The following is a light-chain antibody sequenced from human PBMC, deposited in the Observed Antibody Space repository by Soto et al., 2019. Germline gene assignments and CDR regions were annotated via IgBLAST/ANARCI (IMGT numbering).Light chain of an antibody. V-gene: IGKV1-5*03. J-gene: IGKJ1*01. CDR1: QSISSW. Sequence: DIQLTQSPSTLSASVGDRVTITCRASQSISSWVAWHQQKPGKAPKLLIYKASSLESGVPSRFSGSGSGTEFTLTSSSLQPDVVVTYYCQQNNSYPTFGEGTKVDIK. CDR3: QQNNSYPT. CDR2: KAS.